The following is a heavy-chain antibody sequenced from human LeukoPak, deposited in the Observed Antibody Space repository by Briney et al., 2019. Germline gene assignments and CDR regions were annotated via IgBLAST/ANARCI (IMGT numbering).Heavy chain of an antibody. J-gene: IGHJ3*01. V-gene: IGHV1-8*02. D-gene: IGHD3-3*01. CDR3: ARVPGSGVVV. CDR1: GYTFTSYD. Sequence: ASVKVSCKASGYTFTSYDINWVRQATGQGLEWMGWMNPNSGNTAYAQKFQGRVTMTRDTSISTAYMELSRLRSDDTAVYYCARVPGSGVVVWGQGTMVTVSS. CDR2: MNPNSGNT.